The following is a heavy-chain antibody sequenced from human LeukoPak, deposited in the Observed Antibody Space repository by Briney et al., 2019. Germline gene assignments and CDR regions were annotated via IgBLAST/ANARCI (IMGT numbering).Heavy chain of an antibody. V-gene: IGHV3-23*01. CDR2: ISHDGMNA. CDR3: AKDGAQYSSGPECDP. CDR1: GLHFSGTA. D-gene: IGHD6-19*01. J-gene: IGHJ5*02. Sequence: GGSPRLSCAASGLHFSGTAMSWVRQAPGKGLEWVSAISHDGMNAYYADSVKGRFTISRDNSKKTVSLEMSSLTAADTGVYYCAKDGAQYSSGPECDPRGQGALVTVSP.